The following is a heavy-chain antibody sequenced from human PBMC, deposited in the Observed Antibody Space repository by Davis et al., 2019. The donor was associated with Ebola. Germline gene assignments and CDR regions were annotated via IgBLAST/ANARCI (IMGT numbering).Heavy chain of an antibody. CDR3: ARVSYRSYGMDV. D-gene: IGHD1-26*01. J-gene: IGHJ6*02. Sequence: ASVKVSCKASGYTFTSYDINWVRQATGQGLEWMGWMNPNSGNTGYAQKFQGRVTMTRNTSISTAYMELSSLRSEDTAVYYCARVSYRSYGMDVWGQGTTVTVSS. CDR1: GYTFTSYD. V-gene: IGHV1-8*01. CDR2: MNPNSGNT.